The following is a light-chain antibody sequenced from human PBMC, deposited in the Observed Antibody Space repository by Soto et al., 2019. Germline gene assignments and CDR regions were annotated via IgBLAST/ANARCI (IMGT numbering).Light chain of an antibody. CDR1: QSISSW. V-gene: IGKV1-5*03. CDR2: KAS. CDR3: QQYNSYPFT. Sequence: DIQMTQSPSTLSASVGDRVTITCRASQSISSWLAWYQQKPGKAPKLLIYKASSLESGVPSRFSGSGSGTDFTLTISSLQPDDFATYYCQQYNSYPFTFGPETKVDIK. J-gene: IGKJ3*01.